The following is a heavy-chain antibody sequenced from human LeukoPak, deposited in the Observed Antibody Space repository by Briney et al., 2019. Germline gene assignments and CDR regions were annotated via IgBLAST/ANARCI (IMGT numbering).Heavy chain of an antibody. J-gene: IGHJ6*03. CDR2: IRSKANSYAT. CDR3: TTTWTYYYDSSGYSPSYYYYYYYMDV. CDR1: GFTFSGSA. V-gene: IGHV3-73*01. Sequence: PGGSLRLSCAASGFTFSGSAMHWVRQASGKGLEWVGRIRSKANSYATAYAASVKGRFTISRDDSKNTAYLQMNSLKTEDTAVYYCTTTWTYYYDSSGYSPSYYYYYYYMDVWGKETTVTVSS. D-gene: IGHD3-22*01.